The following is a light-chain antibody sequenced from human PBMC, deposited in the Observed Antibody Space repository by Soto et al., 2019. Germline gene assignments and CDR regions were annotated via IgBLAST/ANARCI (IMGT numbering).Light chain of an antibody. J-gene: IGKJ1*01. V-gene: IGKV3-20*01. CDR2: GAS. Sequence: EIVLTQSPGTLSLSPGERATLSCRASQSVRSNFLAWYQQKPDQAPRLLIYGASNRATGIPDRFSGSGSGTDFTLTITKLEAEDFAMYYCQRYDCLPTFGQGTKVEF. CDR1: QSVRSNF. CDR3: QRYDCLPT.